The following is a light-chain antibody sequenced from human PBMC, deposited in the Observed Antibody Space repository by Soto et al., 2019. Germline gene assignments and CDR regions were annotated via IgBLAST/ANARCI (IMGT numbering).Light chain of an antibody. CDR1: QSISSY. J-gene: IGKJ3*01. V-gene: IGKV1-39*01. CDR2: AAS. CDR3: PQSYSTLRT. Sequence: IRVTQCPSALSGCVGDRVTITCRASQSISSYLNWYQQKPGKAPKLMIYAASSLQSGVPSRFSGSGSGKAFTLTISRPQPADFATYPFPQSYSTLRTFGPGTKVDIK.